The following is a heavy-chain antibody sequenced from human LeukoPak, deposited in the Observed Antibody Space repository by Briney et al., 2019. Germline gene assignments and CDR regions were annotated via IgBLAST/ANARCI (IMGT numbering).Heavy chain of an antibody. CDR1: GYTFTSYD. CDR3: ARGVADYDFWSGTVDYYYGMDV. CDR2: MNPNSGNT. Sequence: GASVKVSCKASGYTFTSYDINWVRQATGQGLKWMGWMNPNSGNTGYAQKFQGRVTMTRNTSISTAYMELSSLRSEDTAVYYCARGVADYDFWSGTVDYYYGMDVWGQGTTVTVSS. D-gene: IGHD3-3*01. V-gene: IGHV1-8*01. J-gene: IGHJ6*02.